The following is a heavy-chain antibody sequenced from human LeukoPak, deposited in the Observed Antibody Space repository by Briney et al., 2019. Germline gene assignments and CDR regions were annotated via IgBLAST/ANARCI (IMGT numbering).Heavy chain of an antibody. CDR2: ISSSSSTI. Sequence: GGSLRLSCAASGFTFSSYSMNWVRQAPGKGLEWVSYISSSSSTIYYADSVKGRFTISRDNSKNTFNLQMNSLRAEDTALYYCAKGLWYSSGWCYDYWGQGTLVTVSS. CDR3: AKGLWYSSGWCYDY. V-gene: IGHV3-48*01. CDR1: GFTFSSYS. J-gene: IGHJ4*02. D-gene: IGHD6-19*01.